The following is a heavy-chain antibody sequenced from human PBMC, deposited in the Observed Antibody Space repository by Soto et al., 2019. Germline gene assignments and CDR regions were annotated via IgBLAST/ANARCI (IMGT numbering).Heavy chain of an antibody. V-gene: IGHV4-4*07. D-gene: IGHD1-1*01. CDR3: ARGGIQLSYAFDY. J-gene: IGHJ4*02. CDR2: IYTSGAT. Sequence: QVQLQESGPGLVKPSETLSLTCGVSGSSFSNFYWSWIRQPAGKGLEWIGRIYTSGATSYNPSLKSRVTMSVDTSQTQMSLNLRSVTAADTAVYYCARGGIQLSYAFDYWGQGILVTVSS. CDR1: GSSFSNFY.